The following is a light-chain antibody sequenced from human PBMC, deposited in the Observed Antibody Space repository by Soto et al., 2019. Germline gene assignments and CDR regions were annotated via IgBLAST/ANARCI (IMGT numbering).Light chain of an antibody. CDR2: KAS. CDR3: QQYNSYPT. V-gene: IGKV1-5*03. J-gene: IGKJ1*01. Sequence: DIPMTQSPSTLSASVGDRVTITCRASQSVSSWLAWYQQKPGKAPNLLIYKASSLASGVPSRFSGSGSGTEFTLTISSLQPDDFATYYCQQYNSYPTFGQGTKVEIK. CDR1: QSVSSW.